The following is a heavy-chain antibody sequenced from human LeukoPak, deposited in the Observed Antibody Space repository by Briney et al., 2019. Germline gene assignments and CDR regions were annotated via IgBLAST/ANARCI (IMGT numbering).Heavy chain of an antibody. CDR1: GFTFSRYA. D-gene: IGHD3-16*01. Sequence: GGSLRLSCAASGFTFSRYAMSWVRQAPGKGLEWVSAISGSGAGTYYADSVKGRFTISRDNSKNTLYLQMNSLRAEDTAVYYCARAGPDVLWFDPWGQGTLVTVSS. J-gene: IGHJ5*02. CDR2: ISGSGAGT. CDR3: ARAGPDVLWFDP. V-gene: IGHV3-23*01.